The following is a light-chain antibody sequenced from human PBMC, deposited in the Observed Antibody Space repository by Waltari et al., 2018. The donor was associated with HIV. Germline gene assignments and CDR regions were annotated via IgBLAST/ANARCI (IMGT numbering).Light chain of an antibody. CDR1: EDVGSN. J-gene: IGKJ1*01. CDR2: GVS. Sequence: EVLMTQSPAALSVSPGETVTFFCGASEDVGSNLVWYQQKRGQAPRLIVSGVSTGAAGVPTRFAGRGSGTDFSLTISTLQSNDSAVYFCQQYQTWPRTFGQGTLV. CDR3: QQYQTWPRT. V-gene: IGKV3-15*01.